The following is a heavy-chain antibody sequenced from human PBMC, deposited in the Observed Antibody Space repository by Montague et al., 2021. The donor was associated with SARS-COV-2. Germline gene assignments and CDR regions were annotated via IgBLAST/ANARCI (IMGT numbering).Heavy chain of an antibody. D-gene: IGHD3-22*01. V-gene: IGHV4-39*02. CDR3: ARLKRYFDSSGSPSAFDF. CDR1: GGSITNNIDY. J-gene: IGHJ3*01. CDR2: IYYTGDT. Sequence: SETLSLTCTVSGGSITNNIDYWAWTRQPPGKGLEWIGSIYYTGDTYYXPFLKSRVTISVVTSKNHFTLKLSSVTAAETAVYYCARLKRYFDSSGSPSAFDFWGQGTKVTVSS.